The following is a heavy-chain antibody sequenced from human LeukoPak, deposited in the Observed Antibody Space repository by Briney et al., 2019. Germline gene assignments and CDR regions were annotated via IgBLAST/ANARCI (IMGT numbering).Heavy chain of an antibody. V-gene: IGHV4-34*01. CDR3: ARGYYYGSGTTRRKLYYYYGMDV. CDR1: GGSFSGYY. CDR2: INHSGST. D-gene: IGHD3-10*01. Sequence: SETLSLTCAVYGGSFSGYYWSWIRLPPGKGLEWIGEINHSGSTNYNPSLKSRVTISVDTSKNQFSLKLSSVTAADTAVYYCARGYYYGSGTTRRKLYYYYGMDVWGQGTTVTVSS. J-gene: IGHJ6*02.